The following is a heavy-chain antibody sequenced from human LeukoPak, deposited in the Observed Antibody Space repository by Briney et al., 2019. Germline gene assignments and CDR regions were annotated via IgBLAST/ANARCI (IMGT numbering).Heavy chain of an antibody. V-gene: IGHV1-18*01. CDR2: ISAYNGNT. CDR1: GYTFTSYG. CDR3: ARDRARGYSYGFGNDY. J-gene: IGHJ4*02. Sequence: ASVKVSCKASGYTFTSYGISWVRQAPGQGLEWMGWISAYNGNTNYAQKLQGRVTMTTDTSTSTAYMELRSLRSDDTAVYYRARDRARGYSYGFGNDYWGQGTLVTVSS. D-gene: IGHD5-18*01.